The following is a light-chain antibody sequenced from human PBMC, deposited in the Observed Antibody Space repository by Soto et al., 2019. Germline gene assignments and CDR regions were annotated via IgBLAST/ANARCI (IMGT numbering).Light chain of an antibody. CDR3: QYYYESSP. V-gene: IGKV3-20*01. J-gene: IGKJ4*01. Sequence: EIVLTQSPGTLSLSPGERATLSCRASQSVSTNQLAWYQQKPGQAPRLLIYGASSRATGIADRSSGSGSGTDFTLTISRLEPEDFAVYYCQYYYESSPFGRGTKVDIK. CDR2: GAS. CDR1: QSVSTNQ.